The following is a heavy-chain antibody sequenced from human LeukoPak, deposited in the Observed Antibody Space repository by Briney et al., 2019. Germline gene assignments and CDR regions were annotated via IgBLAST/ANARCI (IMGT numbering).Heavy chain of an antibody. CDR2: ISAYNGNT. D-gene: IGHD6-6*01. J-gene: IGHJ6*03. Sequence: GASVKVSCKASGGTFSSYAISWVRQAPGQGLEWMGWISAYNGNTNYAQKLQGRVTMTTDTSTSTAYMELRSLRSDDTAVYYCARVDSSSSDDYYYYYYMDVWGKGTTVTVSS. CDR3: ARVDSSSSDDYYYYYYMDV. V-gene: IGHV1-18*01. CDR1: GGTFSSYA.